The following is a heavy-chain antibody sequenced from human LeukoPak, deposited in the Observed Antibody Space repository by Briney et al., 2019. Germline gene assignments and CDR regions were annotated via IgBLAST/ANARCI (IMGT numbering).Heavy chain of an antibody. D-gene: IGHD3-10*01. CDR2: VSSSSSTI. J-gene: IGHJ4*02. CDR3: ARDYGSHGEYFDY. V-gene: IGHV3-48*02. Sequence: GGSLRLSCPASGFTFSTYNINWVRQDPGKGLEWISYVSSSSSTIYYADSVKGRFTISRDNAKNSLYLQMNSLRDEDTAVYYCARDYGSHGEYFDYWGQGTLVTVSS. CDR1: GFTFSTYN.